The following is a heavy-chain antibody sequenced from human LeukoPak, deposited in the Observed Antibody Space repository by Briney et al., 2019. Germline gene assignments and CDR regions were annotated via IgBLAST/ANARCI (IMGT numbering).Heavy chain of an antibody. CDR2: IYHTGST. J-gene: IGHJ3*02. CDR1: GGSISSSNW. D-gene: IGHD3-10*01. CDR3: AREEPDYYGSGTDAFDI. V-gene: IGHV4-4*02. Sequence: PSGSLSLTCAVSGGSISSSNWWSWVRQPPGKGLEWIGEIYHTGSTNYNPSLKSRVTISVDESKNQFSLKLNSVTAADTAVYYCAREEPDYYGSGTDAFDIWGQGTMVTVSS.